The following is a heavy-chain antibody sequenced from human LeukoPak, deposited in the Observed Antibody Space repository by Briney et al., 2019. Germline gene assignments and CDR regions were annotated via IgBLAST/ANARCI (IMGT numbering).Heavy chain of an antibody. V-gene: IGHV3-21*01. Sequence: PGGSLRLSCAASGFTFSSYSMNWVRQAPGKGLEWVSSISSSSSYIYYADSVKGRFTISRDNAKNSLYLQMNSLRAEDTAVYYCARSFGITGTTDYWGQGTLVTVSS. J-gene: IGHJ4*02. CDR2: ISSSSSYI. CDR1: GFTFSSYS. D-gene: IGHD1-7*01. CDR3: ARSFGITGTTDY.